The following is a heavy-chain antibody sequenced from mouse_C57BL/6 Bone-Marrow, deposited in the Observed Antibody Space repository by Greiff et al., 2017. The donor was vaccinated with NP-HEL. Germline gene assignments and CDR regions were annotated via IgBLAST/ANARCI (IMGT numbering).Heavy chain of an antibody. CDR1: GFTFSDYG. CDR2: ISNLAYSI. V-gene: IGHV5-15*01. Sequence: EVMLVESGGGLVQPGGSLKLSCAASGFTFSDYGMAWVRQAPRKGPEWVAFISNLAYSIYYADTVTGRFTISRENAKNTLYLEMSSLRSEDTAMYYCGRGGFPFAYWGQGTLVTVSA. CDR3: GRGGFPFAY. J-gene: IGHJ3*01.